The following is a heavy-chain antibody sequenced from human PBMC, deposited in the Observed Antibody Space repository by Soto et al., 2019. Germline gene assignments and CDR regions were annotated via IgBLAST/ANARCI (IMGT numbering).Heavy chain of an antibody. V-gene: IGHV3-33*01. J-gene: IGHJ5*02. CDR3: ARKYYYDSSGYPNWFDP. CDR2: IWYDGSNK. Sequence: QVQLVESGGGVVQPGRSLRLSCAASGFTFSSYGMHWVRQAPGKGLEWVAVIWYDGSNKYYADSVKGRFTISRDNSKNTLYLQMNSLRAEDTAVYYCARKYYYDSSGYPNWFDPWGQGTLVTVSS. CDR1: GFTFSSYG. D-gene: IGHD3-22*01.